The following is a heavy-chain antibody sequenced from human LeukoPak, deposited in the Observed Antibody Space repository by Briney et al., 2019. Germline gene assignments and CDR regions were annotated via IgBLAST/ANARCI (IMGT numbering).Heavy chain of an antibody. J-gene: IGHJ6*02. D-gene: IGHD5-24*01. CDR2: ICGRDGST. CDR1: GFTFSSYG. CDR3: ARDVEMATNLYYYYGMDV. Sequence: GGSLRLSCAASGFTFSSYGMSWVRQAPGKGLEWVSAICGRDGSTYYADSVKGRFTISRDNSKNTLYVQMNSLRAEDTAVYYCARDVEMATNLYYYYGMDVWGQGTTVTVSS. V-gene: IGHV3-23*01.